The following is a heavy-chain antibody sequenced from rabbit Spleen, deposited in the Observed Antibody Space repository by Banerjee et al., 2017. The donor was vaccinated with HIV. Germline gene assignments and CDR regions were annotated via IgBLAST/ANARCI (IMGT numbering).Heavy chain of an antibody. J-gene: IGHJ4*01. Sequence: QSLEESGGDLVKPEASLTLTCTASGVSFSISSYMCWVRQAPGKGLEWIACIDAGSSGFTYFANSVKGRFTFSRDNAQNTVSLQMTSLTAADTATYFCARDRADIGGDYGPYYFDLWGPGTLVTVS. V-gene: IGHV1S40*01. CDR2: IDAGSSGFT. CDR1: GVSFSISSY. CDR3: ARDRADIGGDYGPYYFDL. D-gene: IGHD2-1*01.